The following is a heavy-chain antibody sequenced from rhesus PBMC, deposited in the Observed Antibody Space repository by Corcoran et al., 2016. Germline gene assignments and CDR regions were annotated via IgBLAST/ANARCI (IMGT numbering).Heavy chain of an antibody. Sequence: EVQLVESGGGLVQPGGSLRLSCAASGFTFSNYGMHWVRQAPGTGLEWGAVISYDGSKKFYADSVKDRFTISRDNAKNMLYLQMNSLKLEDTAVFYCARGPNWGLVDDAFDFWGQGLRVTVSS. CDR3: ARGPNWGLVDDAFDF. CDR1: GFTFSNYG. V-gene: IGHV3-54*02. CDR2: ISYDGSKK. J-gene: IGHJ3*01. D-gene: IGHD7-45*01.